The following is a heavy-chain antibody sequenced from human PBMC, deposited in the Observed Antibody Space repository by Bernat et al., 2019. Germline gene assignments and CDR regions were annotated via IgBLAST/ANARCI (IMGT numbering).Heavy chain of an antibody. J-gene: IGHJ6*02. CDR1: GGSISSSSYY. D-gene: IGHD6-13*01. V-gene: IGHV4-39*01. Sequence: QLQLQESGPGLVKPSETLSLTCTVSGGSISSSSYYWGWIRQPPGKGLEWIGSIYYSGSTYYNPSLKSRVTISVETSRNQFSLKLSYVTAADTAVYYCARHRGSWYSYGMDVWGQGTTVTVSS. CDR2: IYYSGST. CDR3: ARHRGSWYSYGMDV.